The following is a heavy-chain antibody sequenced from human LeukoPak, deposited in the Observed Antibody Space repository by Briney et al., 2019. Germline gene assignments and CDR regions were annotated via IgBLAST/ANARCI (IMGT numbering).Heavy chain of an antibody. CDR2: IYYSGST. D-gene: IGHD3-3*01. CDR1: GGSVSSGSYY. CDR3: ARGYDWFDY. Sequence: SETLSLTCTVSGGSVSSGSYYWSWIRQPPGKGLEWIGYIYYSGSTNYNPSLKSRVTISVDTSKNQFSLKLSSVTAADTAVYYCARGYDWFDYWGQGTLVTVSS. J-gene: IGHJ4*02. V-gene: IGHV4-61*01.